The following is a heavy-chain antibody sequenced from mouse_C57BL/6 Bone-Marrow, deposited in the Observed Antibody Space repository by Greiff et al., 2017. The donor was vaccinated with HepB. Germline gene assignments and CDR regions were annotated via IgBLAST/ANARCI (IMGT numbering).Heavy chain of an antibody. CDR2: INPSTGGT. V-gene: IGHV1-42*01. J-gene: IGHJ2*01. D-gene: IGHD5-5*01. CDR1: GYSFTGYY. Sequence: EVQLVESGPELVKPGASVKISCKASGYSFTGYYMNWVKQSPEKSLEWIGEINPSTGGTTYNQKFKAKATLTVDKSSSTAYMQLKSLTSEDSAVYYCARGHYQYYFDYWGQGTTLTVSS. CDR3: ARGHYQYYFDY.